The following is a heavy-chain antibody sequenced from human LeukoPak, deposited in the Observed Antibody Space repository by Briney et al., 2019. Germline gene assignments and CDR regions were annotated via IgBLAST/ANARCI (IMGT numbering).Heavy chain of an antibody. Sequence: PSETLSLTCTVSGGSISSSSYYWGWIRQPPGKGLEWIGSIYYSGSTYYNPSLKSRVTISVDTSKNQFSLKLSSVTAADTAVYYCARVGIRQTPLDYWGQGTLVTVSS. J-gene: IGHJ4*02. CDR1: GGSISSSSYY. D-gene: IGHD1-26*01. V-gene: IGHV4-39*01. CDR2: IYYSGST. CDR3: ARVGIRQTPLDY.